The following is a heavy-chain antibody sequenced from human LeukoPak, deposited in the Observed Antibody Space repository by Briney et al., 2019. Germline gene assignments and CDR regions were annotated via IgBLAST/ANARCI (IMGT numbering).Heavy chain of an antibody. CDR2: ISGSGGST. J-gene: IGHJ4*02. D-gene: IGHD2-21*02. V-gene: IGHV3-23*01. CDR3: AKGAYCGGDCYSLIYYFDY. Sequence: GGSLRLSCAASGFTFSSYAMSWVRQPPGKGLEWVSPISGSGGSTYYADSVKGRFTISRDNSKNTLYLQMNSLRAEDTAVYYCAKGAYCGGDCYSLIYYFDYWGQGTLVTVSS. CDR1: GFTFSSYA.